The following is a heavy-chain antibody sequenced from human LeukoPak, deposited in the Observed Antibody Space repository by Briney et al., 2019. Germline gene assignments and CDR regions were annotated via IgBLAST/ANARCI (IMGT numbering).Heavy chain of an antibody. CDR1: GFTFSSYA. D-gene: IGHD3-22*01. CDR3: ARESRGDYYDSSGYYYDY. V-gene: IGHV3-23*01. Sequence: GGSLRLSCAASGFTFSSYAMSWVRQAPGKGLEWVSAISGSGGSTYYADSVKGRFTISRDNSKNTLYLQMNSLRAEDTAVYYCARESRGDYYDSSGYYYDYWGQGTLVTVSS. J-gene: IGHJ4*02. CDR2: ISGSGGST.